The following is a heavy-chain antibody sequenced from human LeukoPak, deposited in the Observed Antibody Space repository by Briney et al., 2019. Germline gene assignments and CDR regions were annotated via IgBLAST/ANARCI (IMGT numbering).Heavy chain of an antibody. CDR2: IWYDGSNK. V-gene: IGHV3-33*01. CDR1: GFTFSSYG. Sequence: RGSLRLSCAASGFTFSSYGMHWVRQAPGKGLEWVAVIWYDGSNKYYADSVKGRFTISRDNSKNTLYLQMNSLRAEDTAVYYCARGESHYYYYYGMDVWGQGTTVTVSS. CDR3: ARGESHYYYYYGMDV. J-gene: IGHJ6*02. D-gene: IGHD2/OR15-2a*01.